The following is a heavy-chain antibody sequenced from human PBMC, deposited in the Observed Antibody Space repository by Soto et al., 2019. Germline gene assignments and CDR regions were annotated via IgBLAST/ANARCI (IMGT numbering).Heavy chain of an antibody. D-gene: IGHD3-10*01. J-gene: IGHJ4*02. CDR1: GGSISSYY. CDR2: IYYSGST. Sequence: SETLSLTCSVSGGSISSYYWSWIRQPPGKGLEWIGYIYYSGSTNYNPSLKSRVTISVDTSKNQFSLKLNSMTAADTAVYYCARHNYGSGSTYFDYWGQGTLVTVSS. V-gene: IGHV4-59*08. CDR3: ARHNYGSGSTYFDY.